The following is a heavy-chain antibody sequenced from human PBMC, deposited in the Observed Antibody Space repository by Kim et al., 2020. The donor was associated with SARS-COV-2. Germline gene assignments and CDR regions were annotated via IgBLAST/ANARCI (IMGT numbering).Heavy chain of an antibody. Sequence: GESLKISCKGSGYSFTSYWISWVRQMPGKGLEWMGRIDPSDSYTNYSPSFQGHVTISADKSISTSYLQWSSLKASDTAMYYCARHPYDSSGYYYCWGQGTLVPVSS. CDR2: IDPSDSYT. CDR3: ARHPYDSSGYYYC. V-gene: IGHV5-10-1*01. D-gene: IGHD3-22*01. J-gene: IGHJ4*02. CDR1: GYSFTSYW.